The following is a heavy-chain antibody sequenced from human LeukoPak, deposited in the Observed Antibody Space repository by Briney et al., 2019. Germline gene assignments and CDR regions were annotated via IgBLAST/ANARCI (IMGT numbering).Heavy chain of an antibody. D-gene: IGHD3-22*01. V-gene: IGHV4-30-4*01. CDR2: IYYSGST. Sequence: SETLSLTCTVSGGSISSGDYYWSWIRQPPGKGLEWIGDIYYSGSTYYNPSLKSRVTISVDTSKNQFSLKLSSVAAADTAVYYCARDHYYDSSGYHYYYYGMDVWGQGTTVTVSS. J-gene: IGHJ6*02. CDR3: ARDHYYDSSGYHYYYYGMDV. CDR1: GGSISSGDYY.